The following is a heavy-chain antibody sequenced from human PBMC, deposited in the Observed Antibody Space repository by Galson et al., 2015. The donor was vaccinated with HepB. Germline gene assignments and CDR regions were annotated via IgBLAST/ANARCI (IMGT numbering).Heavy chain of an antibody. Sequence: SLRLSCAASGFTFSSYWMSWVRQAPGKGLEWVANIKQDGSEKYYVDSVKGRFTISRDNAKNSLYLQMNSLRAEDTAVYYCARVLGTMIVVGPFDYWGQGTLVTVSS. CDR3: ARVLGTMIVVGPFDY. J-gene: IGHJ4*02. CDR2: IKQDGSEK. V-gene: IGHV3-7*01. D-gene: IGHD3-22*01. CDR1: GFTFSSYW.